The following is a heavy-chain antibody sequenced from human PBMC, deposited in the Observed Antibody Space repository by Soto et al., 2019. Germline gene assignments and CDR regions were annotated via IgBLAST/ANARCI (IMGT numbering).Heavy chain of an antibody. CDR3: ATVGKQLVQYFDY. CDR2: INPSGGST. V-gene: IGHV1-46*01. D-gene: IGHD6-6*01. Sequence: QVQLVQSGAEVKKPGASVKVSCKASGYTFTSYDMHWVRQAPGQGLEWMGIINPSGGSTSYAQKFQGRVTMTRDTSTSTVYMELSSLRSEDTAVYYCATVGKQLVQYFDYWGQGTLVTVSS. CDR1: GYTFTSYD. J-gene: IGHJ4*02.